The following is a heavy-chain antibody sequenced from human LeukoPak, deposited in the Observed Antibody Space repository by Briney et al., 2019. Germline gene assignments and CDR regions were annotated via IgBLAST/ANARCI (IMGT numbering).Heavy chain of an antibody. D-gene: IGHD2-15*01. CDR3: ARDQSSGGRWLDY. CDR2: ISYDASKT. CDR1: GFTFSSFA. Sequence: GGSLRLSCAVAGFTFSSFAVHWVRQAPGKGLEWVAVISYDASKTYYADSVKGRFTISRDNSKNTVYLQMNSLSTEDTAIYYCARDQSSGGRWLDYWGRGTLVTVSS. J-gene: IGHJ4*02. V-gene: IGHV3-30-3*01.